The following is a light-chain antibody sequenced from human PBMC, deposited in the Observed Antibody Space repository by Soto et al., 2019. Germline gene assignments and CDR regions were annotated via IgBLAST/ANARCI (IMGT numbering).Light chain of an antibody. Sequence: VLAQPASVSGSPGQSITISCTGTSSDVGGYNSVSWYRQDPGKAPKLMIYDVTNRPSGVSNRFSGSKSGNTASLTISGLQAEDEADYYCSSFKSSITYVFGTGTKVTVL. CDR1: SSDVGGYNS. V-gene: IGLV2-14*01. J-gene: IGLJ1*01. CDR2: DVT. CDR3: SSFKSSITYV.